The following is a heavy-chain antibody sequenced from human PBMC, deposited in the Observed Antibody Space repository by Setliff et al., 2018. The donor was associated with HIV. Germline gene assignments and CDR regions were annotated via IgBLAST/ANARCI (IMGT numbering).Heavy chain of an antibody. D-gene: IGHD3-3*01. J-gene: IGHJ4*02. V-gene: IGHV3-48*01. CDR1: GFTFSSYS. Sequence: SCAASGFTFSSYSMNWVRQAPGKGLEWVSYISSSSSTIYYADSVKGRFTISRDNAKNSLYLQMNSLRAEDTAVYYCAREASIFGVVTDYWGQGTLVTVSS. CDR3: AREASIFGVVTDY. CDR2: ISSSSSTI.